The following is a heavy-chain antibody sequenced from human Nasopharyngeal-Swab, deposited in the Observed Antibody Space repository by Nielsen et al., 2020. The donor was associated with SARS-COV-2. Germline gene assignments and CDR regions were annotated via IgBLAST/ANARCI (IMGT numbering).Heavy chain of an antibody. Sequence: SETLSLTCAVYGGSFSGYYWSWIRQPPGKGLEWIGEINHSGSTNYNPSLKSRVTISVDTSKNQFSLKLTSVTAADTAVYYCAKVKGLGASYYDPWGQGTLVTVSS. CDR1: GGSFSGYY. J-gene: IGHJ5*02. CDR3: AKVKGLGASYYDP. V-gene: IGHV4-34*01. D-gene: IGHD1-26*01. CDR2: INHSGST.